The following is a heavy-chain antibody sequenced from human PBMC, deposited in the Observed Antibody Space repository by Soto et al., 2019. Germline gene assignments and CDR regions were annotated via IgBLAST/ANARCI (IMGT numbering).Heavy chain of an antibody. CDR3: ARGDYGTGGYPFPYFDY. J-gene: IGHJ4*02. CDR2: INPDSGAT. Sequence: HEHLVQSGAEVKRPGASLKVSCKASGYSFTGYYIHWVRQAPGQGLEWMGWINPDSGATNYAQNFQDRVTLTSDTSISTASMDLTSLTSDDTAVYYCARGDYGTGGYPFPYFDYRGQGTLVIVSS. CDR1: GYSFTGYY. D-gene: IGHD2-8*02. V-gene: IGHV1-2*02.